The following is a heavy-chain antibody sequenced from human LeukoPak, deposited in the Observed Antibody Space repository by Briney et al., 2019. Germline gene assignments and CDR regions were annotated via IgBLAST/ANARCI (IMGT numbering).Heavy chain of an antibody. CDR3: ARDSPGYSSGSFDY. D-gene: IGHD6-19*01. V-gene: IGHV3-48*04. CDR2: ISSSSSTI. Sequence: GGSLRLSCAASGFTFSSYAMSWVRQAPGKGLEWVSYISSSSSTIYYADSVKGRFTISRDNAKNSLYLQMNSLRAEDRVVYYCARDSPGYSSGSFDYWGQGTLVTVSS. CDR1: GFTFSSYA. J-gene: IGHJ4*02.